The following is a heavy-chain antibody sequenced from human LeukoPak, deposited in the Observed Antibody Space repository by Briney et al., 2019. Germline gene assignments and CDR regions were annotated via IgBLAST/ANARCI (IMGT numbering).Heavy chain of an antibody. CDR3: VRGTYSSGWSNHYYYMDV. CDR2: INHSGST. CDR1: GGSFSGYY. Sequence: PSETLSLTCAVYGGSFSGYYWSWIRQPPGKGLEWIGEINHSGSTNYNPSLKSRVTISVDTSKNQFSLKLSSVTAADTAVYYCVRGTYSSGWSNHYYYMDVWGKGTTVTVSS. J-gene: IGHJ6*03. V-gene: IGHV4-34*01. D-gene: IGHD6-19*01.